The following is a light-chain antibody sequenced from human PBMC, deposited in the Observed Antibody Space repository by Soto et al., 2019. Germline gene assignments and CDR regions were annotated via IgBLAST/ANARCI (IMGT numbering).Light chain of an antibody. CDR1: SSNIGNNY. CDR2: DNN. Sequence: QSVLTQPPSVSAAPGQKVTISCSGSSSNIGNNYVSWYQQLPGTAPKLLIYDNNKRPSGIPDRFSGSKSGTSATLGITGLQTGADADYYCGTWDSSLRDVVFGGWTKLTVL. J-gene: IGLJ3*02. CDR3: GTWDSSLRDVV. V-gene: IGLV1-51*01.